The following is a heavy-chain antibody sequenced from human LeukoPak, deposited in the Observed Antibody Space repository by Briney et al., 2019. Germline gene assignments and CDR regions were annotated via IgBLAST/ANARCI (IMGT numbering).Heavy chain of an antibody. CDR3: AKGSDGGCYSGVDF. CDR1: GFTFSSYA. J-gene: IGHJ4*02. D-gene: IGHD2-15*01. V-gene: IGHV3-23*01. CDR2: ISGGGGNT. Sequence: PGGSLRLSCAASGFTFSSYAMNWVRQAPGKGLEWVSGISGGGGNTYYLDSVKGRFAISRDNSKNTLYLQMNSLRAEDTALYYCAKGSDGGCYSGVDFWGQGTLVTVSS.